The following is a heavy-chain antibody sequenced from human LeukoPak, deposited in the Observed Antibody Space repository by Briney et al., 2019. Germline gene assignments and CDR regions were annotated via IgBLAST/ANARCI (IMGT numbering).Heavy chain of an antibody. D-gene: IGHD4-23*01. CDR3: ARVSVELSNWFDP. V-gene: IGHV4-30-4*08. CDR1: GGSISSGDYY. J-gene: IGHJ5*02. Sequence: PSQTLSLTCTVSGGSISSGDYYWSWIRQPPGKGLEWIGYIYYSGSTYYNPSLKSRVTISVDTSKYQFSLKLSSVTAADTAVYYCARVSVELSNWFDPWGQGTLVTVSS. CDR2: IYYSGST.